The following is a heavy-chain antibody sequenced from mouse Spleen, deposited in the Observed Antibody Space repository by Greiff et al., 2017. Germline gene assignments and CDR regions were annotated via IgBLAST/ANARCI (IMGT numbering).Heavy chain of an antibody. CDR1: GFTFSSYA. D-gene: IGHD1-2*01. J-gene: IGHJ2*01. CDR2: ISSGGGNT. V-gene: IGHV5-9*04. Sequence: EVKLMESGGGLVKLGGSLKLSCAASGFTFSSYAMSWVRQTPEKRLEWVATISSGGGNTYYPDSVKGRFTISRDNAKNTLYLQMSSLKSEDTAMYYCARERLRYFDYWGQGTTLTVSS. CDR3: ARERLRYFDY.